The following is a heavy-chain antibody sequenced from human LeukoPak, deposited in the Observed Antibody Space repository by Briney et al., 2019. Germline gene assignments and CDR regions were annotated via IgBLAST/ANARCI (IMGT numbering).Heavy chain of an antibody. V-gene: IGHV1-46*01. Sequence: ASVKASCKASGYTFTNYYMHWVRQAPGQGLEWMGIINPSGGRTSYAQKFQGRVTMTRDTSTSTVYMELSSLRSEDTAVYYCARVGVDLEYCSGGSCYSNYYYYGMDVWGHGTTVTVSS. CDR1: GYTFTNYY. J-gene: IGHJ6*02. CDR2: INPSGGRT. D-gene: IGHD2-15*01. CDR3: ARVGVDLEYCSGGSCYSNYYYYGMDV.